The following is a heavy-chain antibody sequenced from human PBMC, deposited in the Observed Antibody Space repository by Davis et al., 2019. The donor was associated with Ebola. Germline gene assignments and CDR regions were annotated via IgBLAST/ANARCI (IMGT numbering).Heavy chain of an antibody. D-gene: IGHD6-13*01. J-gene: IGHJ5*02. CDR3: AGASWATVGTRWFDP. CDR2: MNPNSGNT. Sequence: AASVKVSCKASGYTFTSYDINWVRQATRQGFEWMGWMNPNSGNTGYAQKFQGRVTMTRDTSTSTAYMELSSLRSEDTAVYYCAGASWATVGTRWFDPWGQGTLVTVSS. CDR1: GYTFTSYD. V-gene: IGHV1-8*01.